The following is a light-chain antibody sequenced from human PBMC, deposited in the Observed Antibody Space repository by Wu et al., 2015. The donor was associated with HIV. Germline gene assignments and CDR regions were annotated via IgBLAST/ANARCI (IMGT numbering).Light chain of an antibody. CDR1: QSVSSSY. V-gene: IGKV3-20*01. J-gene: IGKJ1*01. CDR2: AAS. Sequence: EIVLTQSPGTLSLSPGERATLSCRASQSVSSSYLAWYQQKPGQAPRLLIYAASTRAIRIPAKFSGSGSGTQFTLTISSLQSEDSAVYFCQQYHSWRTFGLGTKVE. CDR3: QQYHSWRT.